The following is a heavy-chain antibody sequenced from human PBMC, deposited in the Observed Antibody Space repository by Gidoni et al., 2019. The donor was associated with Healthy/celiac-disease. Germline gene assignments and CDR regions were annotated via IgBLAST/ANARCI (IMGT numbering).Heavy chain of an antibody. V-gene: IGHV3-30-3*01. CDR2: ISYDGSNK. J-gene: IGHJ4*02. CDR3: ARDGYMGQLEEWSGSLDFDY. CDR1: GFTFSRYA. D-gene: IGHD3-10*01. Sequence: QVQLVESGGGVVQPGRSLRLSCAASGFTFSRYAMHWVRQAPGKGLEWVAVISYDGSNKYYADSVKGRFTISRDNSKNTLYLQMNSLRAEDTAVYYCARDGYMGQLEEWSGSLDFDYWGQGTLVTVSS.